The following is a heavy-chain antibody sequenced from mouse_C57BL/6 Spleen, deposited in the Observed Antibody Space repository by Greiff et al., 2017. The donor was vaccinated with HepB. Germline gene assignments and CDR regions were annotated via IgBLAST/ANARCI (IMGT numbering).Heavy chain of an antibody. CDR2: ISSGSSTI. CDR1: GFTFSDYG. D-gene: IGHD2-4*01. Sequence: EVKLMESGGGLVKPGGSLKLSCAASGFTFSDYGMHWVRQAPEKGLEWVAYISSGSSTIYYADTVKGRFTISIDNAKNTLFLQMTSLRSEDSAMYYCARRGIYYDYDGAWFAYWGQGTLVTVSA. CDR3: ARRGIYYDYDGAWFAY. J-gene: IGHJ3*01. V-gene: IGHV5-17*01.